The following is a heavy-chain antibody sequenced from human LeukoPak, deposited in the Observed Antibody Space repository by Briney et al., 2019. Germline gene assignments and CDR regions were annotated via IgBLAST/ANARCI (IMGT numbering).Heavy chain of an antibody. D-gene: IGHD5-24*01. J-gene: IGHJ4*02. CDR1: GYTFTSYG. V-gene: IGHV1-18*01. CDR2: ISAYNGNT. CDR3: ARGPRATWLQFPFDY. Sequence: ASVKVSCKASGYTFTSYGISWVRQAPGQGLEWMGWISAYNGNTNYTQKLQGRVTMTTDTSTSTAYMELRSLRSDDTAVYYCARGPRATWLQFPFDYWGQGTLVTVSS.